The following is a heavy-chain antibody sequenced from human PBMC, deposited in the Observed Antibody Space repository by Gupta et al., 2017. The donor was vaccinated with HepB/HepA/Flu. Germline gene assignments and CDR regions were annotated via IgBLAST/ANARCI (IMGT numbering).Heavy chain of an antibody. J-gene: IGHJ4*02. CDR2: MNPNSGNK. Sequence: QVQLVQSGAEVKKPGASVKVSCKASGYTFTSYDINWVRQATGQGLEWMGWMNPNSGNKGYAQKFQGRVTMTRNTSISTAYMELSSLRXEXTAVYYXARTYDSSGWYLNWGQGTLVTVSS. V-gene: IGHV1-8*01. CDR3: ARTYDSSGWYLN. CDR1: GYTFTSYD. D-gene: IGHD3-22*01.